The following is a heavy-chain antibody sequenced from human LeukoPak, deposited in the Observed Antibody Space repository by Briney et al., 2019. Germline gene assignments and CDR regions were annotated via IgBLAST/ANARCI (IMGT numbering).Heavy chain of an antibody. Sequence: GGSLRLSCAASGFTFSDYYMSWIRHAPGKGLEWVSYISSSGSTIYYADSVKGRFTISRDNAKNSLYRQMNSLRAEDTAVYYCARDRGHHWGDGDYDYFDYWGQGTLVTVSS. V-gene: IGHV3-11*01. J-gene: IGHJ4*02. CDR2: ISSSGSTI. CDR3: ARDRGHHWGDGDYDYFDY. D-gene: IGHD4-17*01. CDR1: GFTFSDYY.